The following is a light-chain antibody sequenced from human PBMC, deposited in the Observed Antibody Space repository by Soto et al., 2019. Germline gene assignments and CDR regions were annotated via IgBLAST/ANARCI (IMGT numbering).Light chain of an antibody. CDR2: DVS. J-gene: IGLJ2*01. V-gene: IGLV2-14*03. Sequence: QSALTQPASVSGSPGQSITISCTGPSSVVGGHNHVPWYQHHPGKAPKLIIYDVSNRPSGVSDRFSGSKSGNTASLTISGLQAEDEANYYCSSYKNFGVFGGGTKLTVL. CDR3: SSYKNFGV. CDR1: SSVVGGHNH.